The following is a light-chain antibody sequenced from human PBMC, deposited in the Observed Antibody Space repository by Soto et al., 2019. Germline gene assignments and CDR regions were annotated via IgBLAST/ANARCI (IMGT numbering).Light chain of an antibody. CDR1: QGIRND. CDR2: AAS. CDR3: LRYNSYPLT. Sequence: DIDITESPSSLSASVGDRVTITCRASQGIRNDLRWYQQKPGKAPKLLIYAASTLQSGGPSRFSGSGSGTDFTLTISSLQPEDVATYYCLRYNSYPLTFGGGTKVDIK. V-gene: IGKV1-17*01. J-gene: IGKJ4*01.